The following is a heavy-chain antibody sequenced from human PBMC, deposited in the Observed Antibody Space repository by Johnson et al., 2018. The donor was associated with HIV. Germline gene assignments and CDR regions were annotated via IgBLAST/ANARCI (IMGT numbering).Heavy chain of an antibody. CDR3: AKTPGDDWYYSEGSDAFDV. CDR1: GFTFSSYD. Sequence: VQLVESGGGLVKPGGSLRLSCAASGFTFSSYDMHWVRQATGKGLEWVSALSGSGGSTYYADSVKGRFTLSRDNSKNTLYRQMNSLRPEATAVYYCAKTPGDDWYYSEGSDAFDVWGQGTLVTVSS. J-gene: IGHJ3*01. D-gene: IGHD2-21*02. CDR2: LSGSGGST. V-gene: IGHV3-23*04.